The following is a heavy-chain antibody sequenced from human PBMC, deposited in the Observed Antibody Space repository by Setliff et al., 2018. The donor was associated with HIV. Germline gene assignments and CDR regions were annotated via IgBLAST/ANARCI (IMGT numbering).Heavy chain of an antibody. CDR1: GASISGYY. J-gene: IGHJ4*02. CDR3: AREIYGGNSRPFDY. Sequence: SETLSLTCTVSGASISGYYWSWIRQPPGKGLELIGYISYTGSTNYNPSLKSRVTISVDRSKDQFSLKLNSMTAADTAVYYCAREIYGGNSRPFDYWGQGTLVTVPQ. CDR2: ISYTGST. D-gene: IGHD4-17*01. V-gene: IGHV4-59*01.